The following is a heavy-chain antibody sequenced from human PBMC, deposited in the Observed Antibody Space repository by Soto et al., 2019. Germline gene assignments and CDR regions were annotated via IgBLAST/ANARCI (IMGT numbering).Heavy chain of an antibody. V-gene: IGHV3-11*06. CDR2: SSNSGTFA. J-gene: IGHJ4*02. Sequence: GGSLRLSCAASGFTFSDYYMSWVRQAPGRGLEWISYSSNSGTFARYATSVKGRFSISRGNANNSLYLEMNSLRVEDTAVYYCARSGDDFNVLDYWGQGTPVTVSS. CDR3: ARSGDDFNVLDY. CDR1: GFTFSDYY. D-gene: IGHD2-21*02.